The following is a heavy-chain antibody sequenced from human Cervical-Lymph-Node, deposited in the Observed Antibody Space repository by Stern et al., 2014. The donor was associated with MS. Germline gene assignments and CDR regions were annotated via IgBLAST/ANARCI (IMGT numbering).Heavy chain of an antibody. D-gene: IGHD3-22*01. Sequence: QVTLRESGPTLVKPTQTLTLTCTFSGFSLSAGGVGVGWIRQPPGRALEWLALIYWDDDQRYNPSLRSRLTVTKDTSKNQVVLTVTSVDPVDTATYYCVHRIPTDHPDIRGSYGDYFDYWGQGTLVTVSS. V-gene: IGHV2-5*02. CDR3: VHRIPTDHPDIRGSYGDYFDY. J-gene: IGHJ4*02. CDR2: IYWDDDQ. CDR1: GFSLSAGGVG.